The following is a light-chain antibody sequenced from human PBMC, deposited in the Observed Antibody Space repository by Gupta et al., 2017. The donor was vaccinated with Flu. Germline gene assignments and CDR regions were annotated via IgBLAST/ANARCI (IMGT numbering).Light chain of an antibody. CDR2: AAS. V-gene: IGKV1-39*01. Sequence: DVQMTQSPSSLSASVGDRVTITCRASQSISSYLNWYQQKPGKAPKLLIYAASRVKSAVPSRFSGSGSGTDFTLTISRLQPEDFANYYCQQSNSTLWTFGQGTKVEIK. CDR1: QSISSY. CDR3: QQSNSTLWT. J-gene: IGKJ1*01.